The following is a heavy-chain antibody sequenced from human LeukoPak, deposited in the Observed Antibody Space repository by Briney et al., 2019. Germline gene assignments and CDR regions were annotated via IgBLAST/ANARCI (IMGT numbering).Heavy chain of an antibody. CDR1: GGTFXSYA. D-gene: IGHD4-17*01. CDR2: MNPNSGNT. Sequence: KVSCKASGGTFXSYAXSWVRQXPGQGLEWMGWMNPNSGNTGYAQKFQGRVTMTRNTSISTAYMELSSLRSEDTAVYYCASHYGDYVFAFDYWGQGTLVTVSS. CDR3: ASHYGDYVFAFDY. V-gene: IGHV1-8*02. J-gene: IGHJ4*02.